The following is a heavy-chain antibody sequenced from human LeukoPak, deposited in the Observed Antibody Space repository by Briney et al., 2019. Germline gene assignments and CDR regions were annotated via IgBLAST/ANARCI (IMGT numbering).Heavy chain of an antibody. CDR1: GFTFSSYA. D-gene: IGHD6-13*01. CDR2: ISGSGGST. V-gene: IGHV3-23*01. CDR3: AYRKLYSSSWMGAFDI. J-gene: IGHJ3*02. Sequence: GGSLRLSCAASGFTFSSYAMSGVRQAPGKGLEWVSAISGSGGSTYYADSVKGRFTISRDNSKNTLYLQMNSLRAEDTAVYYCAYRKLYSSSWMGAFDIWGQGTMVTVSS.